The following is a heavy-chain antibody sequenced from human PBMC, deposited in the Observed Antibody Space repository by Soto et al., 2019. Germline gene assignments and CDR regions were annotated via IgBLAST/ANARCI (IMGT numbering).Heavy chain of an antibody. CDR1: GYTLTELS. CDR2: FDPEDGET. V-gene: IGHV1-24*01. J-gene: IGHJ4*02. D-gene: IGHD5-18*01. CDR3: ATGYSYGFEFGY. Sequence: ASVKVSCKVSGYTLTELSMHWVRQAPGKGLEWMGGFDPEDGETIYAQKFQGRVTMTEDTSTDTAYMELSSLRSEDTAVYYCATGYSYGFEFGYWGQGTLVTVSS.